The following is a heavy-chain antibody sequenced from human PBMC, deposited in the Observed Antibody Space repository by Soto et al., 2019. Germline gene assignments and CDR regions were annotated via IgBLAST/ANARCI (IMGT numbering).Heavy chain of an antibody. D-gene: IGHD3-22*01. J-gene: IGHJ3*02. Sequence: PGGSLRLSCAASGITLSSSWMTWVRQAPGKGLEWVANIQQDGSEKHYVGSVRGRFTISRDNAKNSVYLQMNSLTAEDTAVYFCARDPYDSGGYAAFDIWGQGTMVTVS. CDR2: IQQDGSEK. V-gene: IGHV3-7*04. CDR1: GITLSSSW. CDR3: ARDPYDSGGYAAFDI.